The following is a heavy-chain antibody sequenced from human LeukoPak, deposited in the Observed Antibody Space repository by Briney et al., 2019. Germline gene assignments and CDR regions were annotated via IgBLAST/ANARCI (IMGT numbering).Heavy chain of an antibody. CDR1: GFMFSSYG. Sequence: GGSLRLSCAASGFMFSSYGMNWVRQAPGRRLECVSYISPSSDSIYYADSLKGRFTISRDNAEHSLYLQMNSLRDEDTAVYYCARAMRSGYDYWGQGTLVTVSS. J-gene: IGHJ4*02. V-gene: IGHV3-48*02. D-gene: IGHD5-12*01. CDR2: ISPSSDSI. CDR3: ARAMRSGYDY.